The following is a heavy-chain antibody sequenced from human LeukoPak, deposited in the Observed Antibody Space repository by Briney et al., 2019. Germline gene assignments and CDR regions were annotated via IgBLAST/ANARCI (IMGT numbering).Heavy chain of an antibody. J-gene: IGHJ6*03. CDR3: ARDGYRLSGYFYYMDV. CDR1: GYTFSGYY. D-gene: IGHD2-2*03. Sequence: ASVKVSCKASGYTFSGYYIHWVRQAPGQGLEWMGVIKPDSGDTNYAQKLQGRVTMTTDTSTSTAYMELRSLISDDTAVYYCARDGYRLSGYFYYMDVWGKGTTVTVSS. CDR2: IKPDSGDT. V-gene: IGHV1-18*04.